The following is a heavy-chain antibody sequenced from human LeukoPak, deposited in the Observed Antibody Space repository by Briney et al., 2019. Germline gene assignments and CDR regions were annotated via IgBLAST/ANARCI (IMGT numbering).Heavy chain of an antibody. CDR1: GYTFTSYY. V-gene: IGHV1-46*01. J-gene: IGHJ3*02. Sequence: EASVKVSCKASGYTFTSYYMHWVRQAPGQGLEWMGIINPSGGSTSYAQKFQGRVTMTRDTSTSTVYMELSRLRSDDTAVYYCARDFYDSSGNGAFDIWGQGTMVTVSS. D-gene: IGHD3-22*01. CDR2: INPSGGST. CDR3: ARDFYDSSGNGAFDI.